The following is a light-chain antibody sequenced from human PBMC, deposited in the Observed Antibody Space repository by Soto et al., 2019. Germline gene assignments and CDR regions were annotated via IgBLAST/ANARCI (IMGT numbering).Light chain of an antibody. CDR1: QNVSNSY. CDR3: QQYGTSRWT. V-gene: IGKV3D-20*01. J-gene: IGKJ1*01. CDR2: DAS. Sequence: EIVLTQSPATLSLSPGERATLSCGASQNVSNSYLVWYQQKPGLAPRLLIYDASSRAIGIPDRFSGSVSGADFPLPISGLEPEDFAVYYCQQYGTSRWTFGQGTKVEIK.